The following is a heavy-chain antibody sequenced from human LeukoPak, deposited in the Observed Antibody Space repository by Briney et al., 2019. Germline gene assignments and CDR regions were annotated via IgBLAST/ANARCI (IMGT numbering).Heavy chain of an antibody. CDR1: GASISSHS. CDR2: IYTSGST. J-gene: IGHJ5*02. Sequence: KSSETLSLTCSFSGASISSHSWNWIRQPPGKGLEWIGYIYTSGSTNYNPSLKNRVTMSVDTSKNQFSLKLSSVTAADTAVYYCARRACTASSCSPPSDSWFDPWGQGTLVTVSS. CDR3: ARRACTASSCSPPSDSWFDP. D-gene: IGHD2-2*01. V-gene: IGHV4-4*09.